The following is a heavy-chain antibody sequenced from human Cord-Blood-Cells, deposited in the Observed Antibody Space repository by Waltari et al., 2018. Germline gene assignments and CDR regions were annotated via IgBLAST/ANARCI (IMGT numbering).Heavy chain of an antibody. V-gene: IGHV3-30*04. J-gene: IGHJ4*02. CDR2: ISYDGSNK. D-gene: IGHD2-21*02. Sequence: QVQLVESGGGVVQPGRSLRLSCAASGFTFSSYAMHWVRQAPGKGLEWVAVISYDGSNKYYAYSVKGRFTISRDNSKNTLYLQMNSLRAEDTAVYYCARGWGHIVVVTAPYFDYWGQGTLVTVSS. CDR3: ARGWGHIVVVTAPYFDY. CDR1: GFTFSSYA.